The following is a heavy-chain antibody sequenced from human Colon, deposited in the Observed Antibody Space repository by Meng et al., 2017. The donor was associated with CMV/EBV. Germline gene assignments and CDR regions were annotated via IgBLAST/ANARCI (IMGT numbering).Heavy chain of an antibody. D-gene: IGHD6-6*01. CDR2: INSNSDGT. J-gene: IGHJ4*02. Sequence: ASVKVSCKASKYTFTDYYIHWVRQAPGQGLEWLGWINSNSDGTNYAQKFQGRVTMTRDTSISTAYMELSRLMSDDTALYYCARGHASSSSFDYWGQGTLVTVSS. CDR1: KYTFTDYY. CDR3: ARGHASSSSFDY. V-gene: IGHV1-2*02.